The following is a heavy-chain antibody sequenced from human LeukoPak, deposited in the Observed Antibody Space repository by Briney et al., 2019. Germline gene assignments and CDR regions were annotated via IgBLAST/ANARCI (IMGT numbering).Heavy chain of an antibody. CDR1: GFTFSSYT. CDR3: TKDTNYYGSESHYGMDV. D-gene: IGHD3-10*01. Sequence: GGSLRLSCAASGFTFSSYTMHWIRQAPGKGLEWVSGISWNSGSIDYADSVKGRFTISRDNAKNSLFLQMNSLRPEDTALYYCTKDTNYYGSESHYGMDVWGQGTTVTVSS. CDR2: ISWNSGSI. V-gene: IGHV3-9*01. J-gene: IGHJ6*02.